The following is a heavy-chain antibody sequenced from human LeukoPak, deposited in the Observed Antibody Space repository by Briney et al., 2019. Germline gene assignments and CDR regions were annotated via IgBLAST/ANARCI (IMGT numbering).Heavy chain of an antibody. Sequence: PSETLSLTCTVSGGSVSSGNYYWSWIRRPPGKGLEWIVYIYYSGSTNYNPSLKSRVTISVDTSKNQFSLKLSSVTAADTAVYYCARKGTRWDYWGQGTLVTVSS. CDR2: IYYSGST. D-gene: IGHD4-23*01. J-gene: IGHJ4*02. V-gene: IGHV4-61*01. CDR3: ARKGTRWDY. CDR1: GGSVSSGNYY.